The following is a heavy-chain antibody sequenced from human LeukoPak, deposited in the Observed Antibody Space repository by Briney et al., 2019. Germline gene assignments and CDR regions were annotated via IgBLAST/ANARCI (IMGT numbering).Heavy chain of an antibody. CDR2: ISGSGGST. J-gene: IGHJ4*02. CDR1: GLTGSSYA. D-gene: IGHD3-16*01. CDR3: ARDNRGGSYGDY. V-gene: IGHV3-23*01. Sequence: GGSLRLSCAASGLTGSSYAMSLVREAPVKGLDWVSAISGSGGSTYYADSVKGRFTISRDNSKNTLYLQMNSLRAEDTAVYYCARDNRGGSYGDYWGQGILVTVSS.